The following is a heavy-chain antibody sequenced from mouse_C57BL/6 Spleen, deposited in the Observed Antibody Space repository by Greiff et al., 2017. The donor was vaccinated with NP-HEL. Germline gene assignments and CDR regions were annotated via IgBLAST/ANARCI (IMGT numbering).Heavy chain of an antibody. Sequence: EVQGVESVAELVRPGASVKLSCTASGFNIKNTYMHWVKQRPEQGLEWIGRIDPANGNTKYAPKFQGKATITADTSSNTAYLQLSSLTSEDTAIYYCARATYDYDYAMDYWGQGTSVTVSS. CDR1: GFNIKNTY. J-gene: IGHJ4*01. CDR3: ARATYDYDYAMDY. V-gene: IGHV14-3*01. D-gene: IGHD2-4*01. CDR2: IDPANGNT.